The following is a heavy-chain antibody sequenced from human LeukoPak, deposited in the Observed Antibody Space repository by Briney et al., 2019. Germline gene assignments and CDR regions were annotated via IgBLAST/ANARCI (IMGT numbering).Heavy chain of an antibody. CDR2: TYYRSTWSN. J-gene: IGHJ4*02. V-gene: IGHV6-1*01. Sequence: SQTLSLTCAISGDSVSSNSAAWNWIRQSPSRGLEWLGRTYYRSTWSNDYAVSVKSRITINPDTSKNQSSLRLNSVTPEDSAVYYCARARLHHNYGSGTSFDYWGQGTLVTVSS. CDR1: GDSVSSNSAA. CDR3: ARARLHHNYGSGTSFDY. D-gene: IGHD3-10*01.